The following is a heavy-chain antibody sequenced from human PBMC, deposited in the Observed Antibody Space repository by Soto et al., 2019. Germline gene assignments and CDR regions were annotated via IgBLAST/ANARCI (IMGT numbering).Heavy chain of an antibody. CDR2: IWYDGSNK. D-gene: IGHD3-9*01. V-gene: IGHV3-33*06. CDR3: AKGAFFDILTGYVY. CDR1: GFTFSSYG. J-gene: IGHJ4*02. Sequence: GGSLRLSCAASGFTFSSYGMHWVRQAPGKGLEWVAVIWYDGSNKYYADSVKGRFTISRDNSKSTLHLQMNSLRAEDTAVYYWAKGAFFDILTGYVYWGQGTLVTVSS.